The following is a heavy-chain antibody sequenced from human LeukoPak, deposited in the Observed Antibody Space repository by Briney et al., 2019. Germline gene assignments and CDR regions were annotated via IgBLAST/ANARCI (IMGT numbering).Heavy chain of an antibody. D-gene: IGHD3-10*01. J-gene: IGHJ4*02. CDR1: GGSISSSSYY. Sequence: SETLSLTCTVSGGSISSSSYYWGWIRQPPGKGLEWSGSIYYSGSTYYNPSLKSRVTISVDTSKNQFSLKLSSVTAADTAVYYCARYLDYYGSDYWGQGTLVTVSS. CDR3: ARYLDYYGSDY. V-gene: IGHV4-39*07. CDR2: IYYSGST.